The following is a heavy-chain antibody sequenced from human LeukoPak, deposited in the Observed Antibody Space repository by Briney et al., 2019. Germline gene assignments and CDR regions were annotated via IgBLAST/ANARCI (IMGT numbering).Heavy chain of an antibody. Sequence: GRSLRPSCAVSGFTFSNAWMSWVRQAPGKGLEWVGRVNSKNNNATKAYDAPVRGRFTISRDDSKNTYLQMNSLKSEDTAVYYCTAGIGHSDFDYWGQGTLVTVSS. V-gene: IGHV3-15*01. CDR3: TAGIGHSDFDY. CDR2: VNSKNNNATK. CDR1: GFTFSNAW. D-gene: IGHD6-13*01. J-gene: IGHJ4*02.